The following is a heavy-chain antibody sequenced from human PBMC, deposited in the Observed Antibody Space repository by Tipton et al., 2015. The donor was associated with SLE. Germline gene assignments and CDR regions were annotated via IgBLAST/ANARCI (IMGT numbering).Heavy chain of an antibody. Sequence: PGLVKPSETLSLTCTVSGGSISSYFWSWIRQSPGKGLEWIGYIYYRGSTSYNPSLKSRVSISLDTSKNQFALRLSSVTAADTGVYYCARTGAYSNFYYYYYMDVWGEGTTVTVSS. J-gene: IGHJ6*03. CDR1: GGSISSYF. CDR3: ARTGAYSNFYYYYYMDV. D-gene: IGHD4-11*01. CDR2: IYYRGST. V-gene: IGHV4-59*01.